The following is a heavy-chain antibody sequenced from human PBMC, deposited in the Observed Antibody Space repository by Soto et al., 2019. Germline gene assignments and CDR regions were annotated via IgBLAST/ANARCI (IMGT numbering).Heavy chain of an antibody. V-gene: IGHV3-48*02. D-gene: IGHD6-19*01. Sequence: GGSLRLSCAASGFTFSSYSMNWVRQAPGKGLEWVSYISSSSSTIYYADSVKGRFTISRDNAKNSLYLQMNSLRDEDTAVYYCARGPRRFTPGYSSILGSVQNDYWGQGTLVTVSS. CDR2: ISSSSSTI. J-gene: IGHJ4*02. CDR1: GFTFSSYS. CDR3: ARGPRRFTPGYSSILGSVQNDY.